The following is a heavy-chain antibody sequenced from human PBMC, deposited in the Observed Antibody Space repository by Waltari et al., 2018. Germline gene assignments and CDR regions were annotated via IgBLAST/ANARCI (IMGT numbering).Heavy chain of an antibody. Sequence: QITLKESGPTLVKPTQTLTLTCTFSGFSLSTSGVGVGWIRQPPGKALEWLALIYWNDDKRYSPSLKSRLTITKDTSKNQVVLTMTNMDPVDTATYYCAHTSDLRYFDWSWGYWGQGTLVTVSS. V-gene: IGHV2-5*01. CDR1: GFSLSTSGVG. CDR3: AHTSDLRYFDWSWGY. CDR2: IYWNDDK. J-gene: IGHJ4*02. D-gene: IGHD3-9*01.